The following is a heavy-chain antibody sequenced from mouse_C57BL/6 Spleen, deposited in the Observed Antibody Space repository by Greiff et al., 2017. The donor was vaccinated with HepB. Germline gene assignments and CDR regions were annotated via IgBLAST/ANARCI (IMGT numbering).Heavy chain of an antibody. CDR2: IRSKSNNYAT. J-gene: IGHJ4*01. CDR1: GFSFNTYA. D-gene: IGHD2-3*01. CDR3: VRHLFDGSMDY. V-gene: IGHV10-1*01. Sequence: EVHLVESGGGLVQPKGSLKLSCAASGFSFNTYAMNWVRQAPGKGLEWVARIRSKSNNYATYYADSVKDRFTISRDDSESMLYLQMNNLKTEDTAMYYCVRHLFDGSMDYWGQGTSVTVSS.